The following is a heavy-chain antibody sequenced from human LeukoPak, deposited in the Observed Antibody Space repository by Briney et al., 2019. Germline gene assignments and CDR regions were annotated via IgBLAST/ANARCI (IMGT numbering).Heavy chain of an antibody. D-gene: IGHD3-22*01. J-gene: IGHJ4*02. CDR2: INPKNGAT. CDR3: ATQGYAQGITTPFDY. CDR1: GYNFTTFY. Sequence: ASVKVSCKASGYNFTTFYLHWVRQAPGQGLEWMGIINPKNGATSYAQKLQGRVTIIRDMSTSTVFMELSSLRSEDTALYYCATQGYAQGITTPFDYWGQGTLLTVSS. V-gene: IGHV1-46*04.